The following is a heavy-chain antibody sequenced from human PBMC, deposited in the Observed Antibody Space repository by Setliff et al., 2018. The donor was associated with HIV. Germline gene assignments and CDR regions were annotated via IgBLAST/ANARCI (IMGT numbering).Heavy chain of an antibody. Sequence: PGGSLRLSCEVSGFPFSTVWMNWVRQAPGKGLEWASFISGSGGVKYYSDSMKGRFIISGDNAKNSVSLQMNSLRVEDTAVYYCARRGNYLGDAFDIWGQGTMVTVSS. CDR2: ISGSGGVK. D-gene: IGHD3-10*01. CDR3: ARRGNYLGDAFDI. CDR1: GFPFSTVW. V-gene: IGHV3-21*01. J-gene: IGHJ3*02.